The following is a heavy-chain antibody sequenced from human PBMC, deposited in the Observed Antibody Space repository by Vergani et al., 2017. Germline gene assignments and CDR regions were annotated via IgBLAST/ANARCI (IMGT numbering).Heavy chain of an antibody. Sequence: QVQLQESGPGLLKPSETLSLTCTVSGYSISSGDYWGWIRQPPGKGLGWIGSISHSGYTSYSPSLKSRFGMSVDTSKNKFSLGVNSVTAADTAVYYCVRDPWESGGPYSGCWGQGTLVSVSS. J-gene: IGHJ4*02. D-gene: IGHD2-15*01. V-gene: IGHV4-38-2*02. CDR2: ISHSGYT. CDR1: GYSISSGDY. CDR3: VRDPWESGGPYSGC.